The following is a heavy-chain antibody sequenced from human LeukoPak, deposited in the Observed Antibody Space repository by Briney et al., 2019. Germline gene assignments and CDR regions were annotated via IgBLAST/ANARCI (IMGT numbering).Heavy chain of an antibody. J-gene: IGHJ4*02. V-gene: IGHV1-2*06. Sequence: SVKVSCKASGYTFTGYYMHWVRQAPGQGLEWMARINPNSGGTNYAQKFQGRVTMTRDTSISTAYMELSRLRSDDTAVYYCARDRTGFAYYYDCSGYLDYWGQGTLVTVSS. D-gene: IGHD3-22*01. CDR2: INPNSGGT. CDR3: ARDRTGFAYYYDCSGYLDY. CDR1: GYTFTGYY.